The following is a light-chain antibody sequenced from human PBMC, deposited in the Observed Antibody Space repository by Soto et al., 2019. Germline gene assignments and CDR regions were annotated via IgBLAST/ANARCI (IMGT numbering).Light chain of an antibody. CDR2: AAS. CDR1: QGISSY. V-gene: IGKV1-9*01. CDR3: QQVNSYPYT. J-gene: IGKJ2*01. Sequence: DIQLTQSPSFLSASVGDRVTITCRASQGISSYLGWYQQKPGKAPNLLIFAASTLQDGVPSRFSGSGSGTEFTLTLSDLQPEDCATYYCQQVNSYPYTFGQGTTLEI.